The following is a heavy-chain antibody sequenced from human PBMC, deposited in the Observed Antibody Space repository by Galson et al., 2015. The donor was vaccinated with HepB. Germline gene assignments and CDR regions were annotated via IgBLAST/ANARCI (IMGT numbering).Heavy chain of an antibody. J-gene: IGHJ4*02. CDR1: GYTFTVYY. Sequence: SVKVSCKASGYTFTVYYIHWVRQAPRQGLEWMGRINPNNGDTDYAQKFQGRVTLTRDTSISTAYMDLSRLRSDDTAVYYCATKDYGDWDYWGQGTLVTVSS. V-gene: IGHV1-2*06. CDR3: ATKDYGDWDY. CDR2: INPNNGDT. D-gene: IGHD4-17*01.